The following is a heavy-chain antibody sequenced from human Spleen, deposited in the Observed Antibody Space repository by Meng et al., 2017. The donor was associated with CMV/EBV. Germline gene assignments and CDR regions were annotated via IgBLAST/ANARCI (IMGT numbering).Heavy chain of an antibody. D-gene: IGHD3-22*01. J-gene: IGHJ4*02. V-gene: IGHV1-69*05. CDR3: VRDESGGSGYGGDY. CDR1: GGTFSSYA. Sequence: ASGGTFSSYAISWVRQAPGQGLEWMGGIIPIFGTANYAQKFQGRVTITTDESTSTAYMELSSLRSEDTAVYYCVRDESGGSGYGGDYWGQGTLVTVSS. CDR2: IIPIFGTA.